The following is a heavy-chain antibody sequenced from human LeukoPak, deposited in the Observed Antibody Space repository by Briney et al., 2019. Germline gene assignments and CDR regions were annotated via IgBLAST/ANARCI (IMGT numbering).Heavy chain of an antibody. J-gene: IGHJ4*02. CDR2: IYYSGST. V-gene: IGHV4-59*01. CDR1: GGSISSYY. D-gene: IGHD1-26*01. Sequence: SETLSLTCTVSGGSISSYYWSWIRQPPGKGPEWIGHIYYSGSTNYNPSLKSRVTISVDTSKNQFSLKLSSVTAADTAVYYCARETRGGGSPYFDYWGQGSLVAVSS. CDR3: ARETRGGGSPYFDY.